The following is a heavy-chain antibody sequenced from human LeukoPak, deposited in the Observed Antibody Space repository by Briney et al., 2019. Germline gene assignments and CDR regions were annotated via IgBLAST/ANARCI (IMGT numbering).Heavy chain of an antibody. Sequence: SETLSLTCTVSGGSISSYYWSWIRQPAGKGLEWIGRIYTSGSTNYNPSLKSRVTMSVDTSKNQFSLKLSSVTAADTAVYYCARLMIYGSGSYFDYWGQGTLVTVSS. D-gene: IGHD3-10*01. CDR1: GGSISSYY. CDR2: IYTSGST. V-gene: IGHV4-4*07. CDR3: ARLMIYGSGSYFDY. J-gene: IGHJ4*02.